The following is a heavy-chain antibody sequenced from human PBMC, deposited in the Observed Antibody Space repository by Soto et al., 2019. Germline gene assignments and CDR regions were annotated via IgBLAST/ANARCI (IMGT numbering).Heavy chain of an antibody. CDR1: GFTFDDYT. J-gene: IGHJ4*02. Sequence: GGSLRLSCAASGFTFDDYTMHWVRQAPGKGLEWVSLISWDGGSPYYADSVKGRFTISRDNSKNSLYLQMNSLRTEDTALYYCAKGDGASYCSTTSCSIDYWGQGTLVTVSS. CDR3: AKGDGASYCSTTSCSIDY. CDR2: ISWDGGSP. V-gene: IGHV3-43*01. D-gene: IGHD2-2*01.